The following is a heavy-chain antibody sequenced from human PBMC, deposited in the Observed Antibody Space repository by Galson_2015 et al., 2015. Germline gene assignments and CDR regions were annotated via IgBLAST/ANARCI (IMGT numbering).Heavy chain of an antibody. V-gene: IGHV5-51*01. Sequence: QSGAEVKKPGESLKISCTGSGYSFTSYWIGWVRQMPGKGLEWMGIIYPGDSDTRYSPSFQGQVTISADKSISTAYLQWSSLKASDTAMYYCARRGGDIAVAGTLMDYWGQGTLVTVSS. D-gene: IGHD6-19*01. CDR2: IYPGDSDT. CDR3: ARRGGDIAVAGTLMDY. CDR1: GYSFTSYW. J-gene: IGHJ4*02.